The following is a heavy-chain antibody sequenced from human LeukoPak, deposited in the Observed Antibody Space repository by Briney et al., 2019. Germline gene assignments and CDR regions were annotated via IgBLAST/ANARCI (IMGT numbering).Heavy chain of an antibody. J-gene: IGHJ4*02. V-gene: IGHV3-23*01. CDR3: AHGSMYQLDY. CDR1: GFTFSSYS. Sequence: PGGSLRLSCVVSGFTFSSYSMSWVRQAPGKGLEWVSGIIGGAGSTYYADSVKGRFTISRDNSKNTLYLQMDSLRAEDTAVYYCAHGSMYQLDYWGQGTLVTVSS. CDR2: IIGGAGST. D-gene: IGHD2-2*01.